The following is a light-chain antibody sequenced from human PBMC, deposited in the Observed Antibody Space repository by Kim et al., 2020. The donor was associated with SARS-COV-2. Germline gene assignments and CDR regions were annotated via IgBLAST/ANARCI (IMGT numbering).Light chain of an antibody. J-gene: IGKJ2*03. V-gene: IGKV1-5*03. Sequence: DIQMTQSPSTLSASLGDRVTITCRASQSINTWLAWYQQKPGKPPKLLIYTTSNLERGVPSRFSGSGSGTEFTLTISSLQPDDFATDYCQQYHRYFSFGQGTKLEI. CDR1: QSINTW. CDR2: TTS. CDR3: QQYHRYFS.